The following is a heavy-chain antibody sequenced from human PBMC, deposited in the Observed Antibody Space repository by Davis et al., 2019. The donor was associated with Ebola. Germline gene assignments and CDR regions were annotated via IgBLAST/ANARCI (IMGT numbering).Heavy chain of an antibody. CDR3: ARGTRRSFYYYYYMDV. CDR1: GGSISSHY. J-gene: IGHJ6*03. V-gene: IGHV4-59*11. D-gene: IGHD1-7*01. Sequence: PSETLSLTCTVSGGSISSHYWSWIRQPPGKGLEWIGYIYYSGSTNYNPSLKSRVTISVDTSKNQFSLKLSSVTAADTAVYYCARGTRRSFYYYYYMDVWGKGTTVTVSS. CDR2: IYYSGST.